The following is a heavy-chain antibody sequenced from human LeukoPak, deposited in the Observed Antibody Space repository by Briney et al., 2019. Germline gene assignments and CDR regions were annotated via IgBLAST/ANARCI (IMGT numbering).Heavy chain of an antibody. CDR1: GGSISSGGYY. CDR2: IYYSGST. J-gene: IGHJ3*02. CDR3: ARGPPPYGTMVRGGGRSAFDI. D-gene: IGHD3-10*01. Sequence: PSETLSLTCTVSGGSISSGGYYWSWIRQPPGKGLEWIGYIYYSGSTNYNPSLKSRVTISVDTSKNQFSLKLSSVTAADTAVYYCARGPPPYGTMVRGGGRSAFDIWGQGTMVTVSS. V-gene: IGHV4-61*08.